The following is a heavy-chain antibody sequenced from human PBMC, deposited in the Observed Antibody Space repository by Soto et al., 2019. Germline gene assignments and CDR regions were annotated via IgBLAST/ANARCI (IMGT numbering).Heavy chain of an antibody. Sequence: GSLRLSCAASGFTFSSYWMSWVRQAPGKGLEWVANIKQDGSEKYYVDSVKGRFTISRDNAKNSLYLQMNSLRAEDTAVYYCARIYSSGWHLYFDYWGQGTLVTVSS. J-gene: IGHJ4*02. CDR1: GFTFSSYW. CDR3: ARIYSSGWHLYFDY. CDR2: IKQDGSEK. D-gene: IGHD6-19*01. V-gene: IGHV3-7*01.